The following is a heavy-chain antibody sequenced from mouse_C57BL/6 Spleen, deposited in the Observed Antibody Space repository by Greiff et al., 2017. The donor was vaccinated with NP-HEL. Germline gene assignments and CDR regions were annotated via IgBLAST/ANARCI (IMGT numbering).Heavy chain of an antibody. CDR2: IYPGDGDT. D-gene: IGHD2-5*01. CDR1: GYAFSSYW. Sequence: VQVVESGAELVKPGASVKISCKASGYAFSSYWMNWVKQRPGKGLEWIGQIYPGDGDTNYNGKFKGKATLTADKSSSTAYMQLSSLTSEDSAVYFCARAFYYSNYGGFAYWGQGTLVTVSA. CDR3: ARAFYYSNYGGFAY. V-gene: IGHV1-80*01. J-gene: IGHJ3*01.